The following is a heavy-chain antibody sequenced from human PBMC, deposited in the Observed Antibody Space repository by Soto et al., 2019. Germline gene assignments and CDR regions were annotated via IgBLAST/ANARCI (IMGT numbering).Heavy chain of an antibody. CDR3: AARNYSNSVFDY. CDR2: IIPIFGTA. Sequence: SVKVSCKASGGTFSSYAISWVRQAPGQGLEWMGGIIPIFGTANYAQKFQGRVTITADESTSTAYMELSSLRSEDTAVYYCAARNYSNSVFDYWGQGTLVTVS. D-gene: IGHD4-4*01. J-gene: IGHJ4*02. CDR1: GGTFSSYA. V-gene: IGHV1-69*13.